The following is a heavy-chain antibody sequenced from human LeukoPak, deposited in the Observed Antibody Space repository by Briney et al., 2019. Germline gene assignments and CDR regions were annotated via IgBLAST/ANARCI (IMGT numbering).Heavy chain of an antibody. D-gene: IGHD4-17*01. CDR3: ARKTVTTGVDY. CDR2: INHIGNT. CDR1: VGSFSGYF. J-gene: IGHJ4*02. V-gene: IGHV4-34*01. Sequence: PSETLSLTCAVYVGSFSGYFWSWIRQPPGKGPEYIGEINHIGNTGYNPSLKSRVTISVDTSKNQFSLNLYSVTAADTAVYYCARKTVTTGVDYWGQGTLVTVSA.